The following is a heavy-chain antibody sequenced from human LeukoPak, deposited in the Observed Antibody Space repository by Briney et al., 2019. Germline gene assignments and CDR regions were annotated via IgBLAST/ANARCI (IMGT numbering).Heavy chain of an antibody. CDR2: INPNSGGT. CDR3: ARAGGRSWFDP. V-gene: IGHV1-2*02. J-gene: IGHJ5*02. CDR1: GDSFNDKY. Sequence: GASVKVSCKASGDSFNDKYLHWVRQAPGQGLEWMGSINPNSGGTNYAQRFQGRVTMTTDTSMSTAYMELSRLTSDDTAVYYCARAGGRSWFDPWGQGTLVTVSS.